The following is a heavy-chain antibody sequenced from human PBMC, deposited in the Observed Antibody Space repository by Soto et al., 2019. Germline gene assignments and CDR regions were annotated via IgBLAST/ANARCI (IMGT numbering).Heavy chain of an antibody. J-gene: IGHJ4*02. CDR3: ARPPYPGCINAVCYPLDY. Sequence: QVQLVQSGAEVKKLGASVKISCKASGYTFTSYYKHWVRQAPGQGLEWMGIINPSGGSTNYAQKLQGRVAMTRDTSTSTVYMELNSLRSEDTAVYYCARPPYPGCINAVCYPLDYWGQGTLVTVSS. CDR1: GYTFTSYY. CDR2: INPSGGST. V-gene: IGHV1-46*01. D-gene: IGHD2-8*01.